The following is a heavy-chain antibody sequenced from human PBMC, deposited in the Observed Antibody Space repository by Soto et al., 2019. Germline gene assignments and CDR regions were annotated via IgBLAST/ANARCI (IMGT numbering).Heavy chain of an antibody. CDR3: ARGAIVARPGSAQPYYYGMDV. J-gene: IGHJ6*02. V-gene: IGHV1-69*02. CDR1: VGTFSTYT. D-gene: IGHD6-6*01. CDR2: VIPIFDVT. Sequence: SVKVSCKASVGTFSTYTISWGRQAPGQGLEWMGRVIPIFDVTSYAQRFQGRVTITADKSTTTAYMELSSLRSEDTAVYYCARGAIVARPGSAQPYYYGMDVWGQGTTVTVTS.